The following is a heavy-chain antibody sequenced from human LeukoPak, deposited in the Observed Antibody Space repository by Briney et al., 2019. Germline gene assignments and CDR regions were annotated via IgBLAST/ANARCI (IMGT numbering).Heavy chain of an antibody. CDR1: GGSFNTYY. CDR3: ARSYGSGNYFDY. J-gene: IGHJ4*02. CDR2: IYYSGSA. D-gene: IGHD3-10*01. V-gene: IGHV4-59*01. Sequence: SETLSLTCTVSGGSFNTYYWSCIRQPPGKGLEWIGYIYYSGSANYNPSLKSRVTISVDTSKNQFSLKLSSVTAADTAVYYCARSYGSGNYFDYWGQGTLVTVSS.